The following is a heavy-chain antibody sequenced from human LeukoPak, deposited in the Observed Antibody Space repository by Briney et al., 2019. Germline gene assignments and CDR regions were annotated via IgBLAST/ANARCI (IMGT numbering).Heavy chain of an antibody. CDR2: TYYRSKWYN. CDR1: GDSVSSNSAA. V-gene: IGHV6-1*01. Sequence: SQTLSLTCAISGDSVSSNSAAWNWIRQSPSRGLEWLGRTYYRSKWYNDYAVSVKSRITINPDTSKNQFSLQLNSVTPEDTAVYYCARGVAAAGTRAAPGNWFDPWGQGTLVTVSS. D-gene: IGHD6-13*01. CDR3: ARGVAAAGTRAAPGNWFDP. J-gene: IGHJ5*02.